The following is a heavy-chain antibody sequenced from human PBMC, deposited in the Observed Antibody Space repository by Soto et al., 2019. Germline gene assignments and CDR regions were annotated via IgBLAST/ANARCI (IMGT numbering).Heavy chain of an antibody. CDR3: ARVDTAMVTEDGLDP. Sequence: GASVKVSCKASGYTFTSYGISWVRQAPGQGLEWMGWISAYNGNTNYAQKLQGRVTMTTDTSTSTAYMELRSLRSDDTAVYYCARVDTAMVTEDGLDPWGQGTLVTVSS. CDR2: ISAYNGNT. D-gene: IGHD5-18*01. CDR1: GYTFTSYG. V-gene: IGHV1-18*01. J-gene: IGHJ5*02.